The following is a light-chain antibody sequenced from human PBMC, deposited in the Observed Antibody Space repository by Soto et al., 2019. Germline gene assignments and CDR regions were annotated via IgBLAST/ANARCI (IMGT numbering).Light chain of an antibody. CDR2: GAS. Sequence: MVLTQSPGTLSLSPGERATLSCRASQTVSSNFLAWYQEKPGQGPRLLIYGASTRATGIPDRFSGSGSGTDFTLTISRLEPEDFAVYYCQQYGSSPITFGQGTRLEIK. CDR3: QQYGSSPIT. V-gene: IGKV3-20*01. CDR1: QTVSSNF. J-gene: IGKJ5*01.